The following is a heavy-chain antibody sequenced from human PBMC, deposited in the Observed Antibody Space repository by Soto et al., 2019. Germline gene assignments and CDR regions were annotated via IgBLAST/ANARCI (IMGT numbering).Heavy chain of an antibody. CDR3: ARGITGSILYDYYGIDV. D-gene: IGHD1-7*01. CDR1: GVSVSSISAA. V-gene: IGHV6-1*01. Sequence: SQTLSPTCAISGVSVSSISAAWNCIRQSPSKGLEWLGRTYYRTKRYKDYAVSVRSRITIVPDTSKNQFSLQMYSVAPEDTAVYYCARGITGSILYDYYGIDVWGQGTTVTVSS. J-gene: IGHJ6*02. CDR2: TYYRTKRYK.